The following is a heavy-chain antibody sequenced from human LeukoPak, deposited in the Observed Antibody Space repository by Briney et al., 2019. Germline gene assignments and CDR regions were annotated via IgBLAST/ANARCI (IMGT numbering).Heavy chain of an antibody. CDR1: GGSISSYY. CDR2: ISDIGSI. Sequence: KTSETLSLTCTVSGGSISSYYWSWIRQPPGKGLEWIAYISDIGSINYNPSLKSRVTISLDTSKNQISLKLSSVTAADTAVYYCAGHHPRNTVDFWGQGTLVTVSS. D-gene: IGHD2/OR15-2a*01. CDR3: AGHHPRNTVDF. J-gene: IGHJ4*02. V-gene: IGHV4-59*08.